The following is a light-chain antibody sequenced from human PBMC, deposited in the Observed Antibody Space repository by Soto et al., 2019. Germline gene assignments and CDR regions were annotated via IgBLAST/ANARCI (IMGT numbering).Light chain of an antibody. J-gene: IGKJ4*01. CDR2: GAS. CDR3: QQYGGSPRVT. V-gene: IGKV3-20*01. CDR1: QSVSSNY. Sequence: EIVLTQSPGTLSLSPGERATLSCSASQSVSSNYLAWYQQKPVQAPRLLIYGASSRATGIPDRFSGSGFGTDFTLTISRLEPEDFAVYYCQQYGGSPRVTFGGGTKVEI.